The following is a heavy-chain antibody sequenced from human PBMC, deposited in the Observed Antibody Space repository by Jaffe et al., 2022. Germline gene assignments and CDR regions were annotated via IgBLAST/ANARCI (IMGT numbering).Heavy chain of an antibody. Sequence: QVQLQESGPGLVKPSETLSLTCTVSGGSISSYYWSWIRQPPGKGLEWIGYIYYSGSTNYNPSLKSRVTISVDTSKNQFSLKLSSVTAADTAVYYCARDRSTVTSSWFDPWGQGTLVTVSS. D-gene: IGHD4-17*01. V-gene: IGHV4-59*01. J-gene: IGHJ5*02. CDR3: ARDRSTVTSSWFDP. CDR2: IYYSGST. CDR1: GGSISSYY.